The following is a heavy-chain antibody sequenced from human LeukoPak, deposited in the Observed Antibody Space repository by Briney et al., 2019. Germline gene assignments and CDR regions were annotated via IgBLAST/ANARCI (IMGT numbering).Heavy chain of an antibody. D-gene: IGHD6-13*01. V-gene: IGHV4-31*03. CDR1: GGSISSGGYY. CDR3: ARDSSSWFNYGMDV. CDR2: IYYSGST. J-gene: IGHJ6*02. Sequence: SQTLFLTCTVSGGSISSGGYYWSWIRQHPGKGLEWIGYIYYSGSTYYNPSLKSRVTISVDTSKNQFSLKLSSVTAADTAVYYCARDSSSWFNYGMDVWGQGTTVTVSS.